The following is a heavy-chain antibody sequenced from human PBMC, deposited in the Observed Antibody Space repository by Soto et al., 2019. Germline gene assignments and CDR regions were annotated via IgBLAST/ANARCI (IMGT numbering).Heavy chain of an antibody. CDR2: IYPDDSDT. Sequence: PGASLKISCQASGYSFSNFWIAWVRQMPGEGLEWLGIIYPDDSDTRYSPSFLGQVTISADKSIKTTYLQWSSLKASDTAMYYCARLPSHYYDSSGYLWNAFYIWGQGTMVTVSS. V-gene: IGHV5-51*01. J-gene: IGHJ3*02. CDR3: ARLPSHYYDSSGYLWNAFYI. CDR1: GYSFSNFW. D-gene: IGHD3-22*01.